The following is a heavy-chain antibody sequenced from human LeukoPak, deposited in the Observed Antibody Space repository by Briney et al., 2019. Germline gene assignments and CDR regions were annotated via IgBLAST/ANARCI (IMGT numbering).Heavy chain of an antibody. J-gene: IGHJ4*02. D-gene: IGHD3-10*01. V-gene: IGHV3-48*03. CDR1: GFTFSSYE. CDR3: ARTTVGLKSPDSERITMVRGVMVLGTENDY. CDR2: ISSSGSTI. Sequence: PGGSLRLSCAASGFTFSSYEMNWVRQAPGKGLEWVSYISSSGSTIYYADSVKGRFTISRDNTKNTLYLQMNSLRAEDTAVYYCARTTVGLKSPDSERITMVRGVMVLGTENDYWGQGTLVTVSS.